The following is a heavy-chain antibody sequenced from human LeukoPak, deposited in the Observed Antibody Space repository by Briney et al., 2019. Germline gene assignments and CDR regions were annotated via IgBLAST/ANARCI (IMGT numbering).Heavy chain of an antibody. CDR3: AKTVFAASGPFDP. Sequence: GGSLRLSCAASGFTFSSYAMSWVRQAPGKGLEWVSAISASGGSTYYADSVKGRFTISRDNSKNTLYLQMNSLGAEDTAVYYCAKTVFAASGPFDPWGQGTLVTVSS. CDR2: ISASGGST. V-gene: IGHV3-23*01. J-gene: IGHJ5*02. D-gene: IGHD4-17*01. CDR1: GFTFSSYA.